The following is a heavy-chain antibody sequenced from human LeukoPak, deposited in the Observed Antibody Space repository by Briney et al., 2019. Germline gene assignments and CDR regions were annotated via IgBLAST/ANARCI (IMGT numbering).Heavy chain of an antibody. CDR1: GGTFSSYA. D-gene: IGHD3-22*01. CDR2: IIPILGIA. J-gene: IGHJ4*02. V-gene: IGHV1-69*04. Sequence: EASVKVSCKASGGTFSSYAISWVRQAPGQGLEWMGRIIPILGIANYAQKFQGRVTITADKSTSTAYMELSSLRSEDTAVYYCARARYYYDSSGYLGDYWGQGTLVTVSS. CDR3: ARARYYYDSSGYLGDY.